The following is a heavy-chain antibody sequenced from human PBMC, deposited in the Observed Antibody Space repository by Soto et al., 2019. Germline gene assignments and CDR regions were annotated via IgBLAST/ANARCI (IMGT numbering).Heavy chain of an antibody. V-gene: IGHV3-30*14. D-gene: IGHD3-3*02. Sequence: GGSLIISCASSGFTFSYYVIHWVRQAAGKGLEWVASMTYDGATEYYADSVKGRFTMSRDNSKRALSLQMNSLRPDDTAVYYCARVRLSIAVNDALDVWGQGTTVTVSS. CDR2: MTYDGATE. CDR3: ARVRLSIAVNDALDV. CDR1: GFTFSYYV. J-gene: IGHJ3*01.